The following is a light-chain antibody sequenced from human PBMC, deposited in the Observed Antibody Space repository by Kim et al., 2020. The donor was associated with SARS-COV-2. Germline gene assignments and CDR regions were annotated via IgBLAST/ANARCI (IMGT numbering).Light chain of an antibody. J-gene: IGLJ2*01. Sequence: SYELTQPPSVSVAPGKTASITCGGNNIGSKSVHWYQQKPGQAPVLVIYYDSDRPSGIPERFSGSNSGNTATLTISRVEAGDEADYYCQVWDSNSDHPVFGGRTQLTVL. CDR1: NIGSKS. V-gene: IGLV3-21*04. CDR2: YDS. CDR3: QVWDSNSDHPV.